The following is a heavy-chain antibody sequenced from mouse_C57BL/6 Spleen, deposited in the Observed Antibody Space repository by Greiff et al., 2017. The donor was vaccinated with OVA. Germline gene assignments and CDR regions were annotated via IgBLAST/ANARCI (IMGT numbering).Heavy chain of an antibody. CDR2: IYPGSGST. V-gene: IGHV1-55*01. D-gene: IGHD2-4*01. CDR3: ARGGDYALYAMDY. Sequence: VQLQQPGAELVKPGASVKMSCKASGYTFTSYWITWVKQRPGQGLEWIGDIYPGSGSTNYNEKFKSKATLTVDTSSSTAYMQLSSLTSEDSAVYYCARGGDYALYAMDYWGQGTSVTVSS. CDR1: GYTFTSYW. J-gene: IGHJ4*01.